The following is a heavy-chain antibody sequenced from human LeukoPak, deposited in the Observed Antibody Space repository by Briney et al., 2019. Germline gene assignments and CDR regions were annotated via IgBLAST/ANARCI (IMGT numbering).Heavy chain of an antibody. V-gene: IGHV4-30-4*08. J-gene: IGHJ6*03. Sequence: SQTLSLTCTVSGGSISSGDYYWSWIRQPPGKGLEWIGYIYYSGSTYYNPSLKSRVTISVDTSKNQFSLKLSSVTAADTAVYYCASGETTVTDMDVWGKGTTVTVSS. CDR1: GGSISSGDYY. CDR2: IYYSGST. CDR3: ASGETTVTDMDV. D-gene: IGHD4-11*01.